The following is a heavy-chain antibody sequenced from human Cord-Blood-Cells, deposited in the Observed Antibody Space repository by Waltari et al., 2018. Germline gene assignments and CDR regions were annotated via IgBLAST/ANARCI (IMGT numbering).Heavy chain of an antibody. Sequence: QVQLVQSGAEVKKPGSPVKVSCKASGGTFSSYAISWVRPAPGQGLEWMGGIIPIFGTANYAKKFQGRVTITADKSTSTAYMELSSLRSEDTAVYYCASLIVGATHAFDIWGQGTMVTVSS. CDR2: IIPIFGTA. D-gene: IGHD1-26*01. V-gene: IGHV1-69*06. CDR1: GGTFSSYA. CDR3: ASLIVGATHAFDI. J-gene: IGHJ3*02.